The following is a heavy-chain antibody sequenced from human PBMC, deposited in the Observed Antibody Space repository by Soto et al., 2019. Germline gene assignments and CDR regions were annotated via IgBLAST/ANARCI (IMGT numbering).Heavy chain of an antibody. J-gene: IGHJ4*02. Sequence: SETLSLTCAVSGGSISSGGYSWSWIRQPPGKGLEWIGYIYHSGSTNYNPSLKSRVTISVDTSKNQFSLKLSSVTAADTAVYFCARAAPPNYYYDSSGYYLDYWGQGTLVTVSS. V-gene: IGHV4-30-2*01. D-gene: IGHD3-22*01. CDR1: GGSISSGGYS. CDR2: IYHSGST. CDR3: ARAAPPNYYYDSSGYYLDY.